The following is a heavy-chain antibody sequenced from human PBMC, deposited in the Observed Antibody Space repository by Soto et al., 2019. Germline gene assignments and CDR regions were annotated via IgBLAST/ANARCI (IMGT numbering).Heavy chain of an antibody. CDR2: ISGSGGST. V-gene: IGHV3-23*01. Sequence: GGSLRLSCAASGLNFSSYAMSWVRQAPGKGLEWVSAISGSGGSTYYADSVKGRFTISRDNSKNTLYLQMNSLRAEDTAVYYCAKLPFQEVVVITFDYWGQGTLVTSPQ. CDR3: AKLPFQEVVVITFDY. CDR1: GLNFSSYA. D-gene: IGHD3-22*01. J-gene: IGHJ4*02.